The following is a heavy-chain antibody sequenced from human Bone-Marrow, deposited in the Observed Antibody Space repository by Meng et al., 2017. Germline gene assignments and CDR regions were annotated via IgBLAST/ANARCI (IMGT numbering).Heavy chain of an antibody. CDR3: ARAGRRKWIQLWFDY. J-gene: IGHJ4*02. CDR1: GGSISSSSYY. V-gene: IGHV4-39*07. D-gene: IGHD5-18*01. Sequence: GSLRLSCTVSGGSISSSSYYWGWIRQPPGKGLEWIGSIYYSGSTYYNPSLKSRVTISVDTSKNQFSLKLSSVTAADTAVYYCARAGRRKWIQLWFDYWGQGTLVTVSS. CDR2: IYYSGST.